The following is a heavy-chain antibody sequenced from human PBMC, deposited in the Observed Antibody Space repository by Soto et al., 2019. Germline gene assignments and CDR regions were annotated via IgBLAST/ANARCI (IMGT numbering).Heavy chain of an antibody. V-gene: IGHV1-69*01. CDR3: ARSPQQLVTSYYYYYYGMDV. J-gene: IGHJ6*02. Sequence: QVQLVQSGAEVKKPGSSVKVSCKASGGTFSSYAISWVRQAPGQGLEWMGGIIPIFGTANYAQKFQGRVTITADESTSTPYRELSSLRSEDTAVYYCARSPQQLVTSYYYYYYGMDVWGQGTTVTVSS. CDR1: GGTFSSYA. D-gene: IGHD6-6*01. CDR2: IIPIFGTA.